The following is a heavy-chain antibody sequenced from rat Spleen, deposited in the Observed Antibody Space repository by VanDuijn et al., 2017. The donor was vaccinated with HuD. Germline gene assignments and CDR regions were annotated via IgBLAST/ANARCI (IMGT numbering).Heavy chain of an antibody. D-gene: IGHD1-6*01. CDR1: GFSLTSYG. CDR2: IWTGGNT. CDR3: ARGGYSTDYVMDA. Sequence: QVQLKESGPGLVQPSQTLSLTCTVSGFSLTSYGVSWVRQPPGKGLEWMGVIWTGGNTMYNSLLNSRLSVGRDTSKSQIFLKMNSLQAEDTATYYCARGGYSTDYVMDAWGQGISVTVSS. J-gene: IGHJ4*01. V-gene: IGHV2-43*01.